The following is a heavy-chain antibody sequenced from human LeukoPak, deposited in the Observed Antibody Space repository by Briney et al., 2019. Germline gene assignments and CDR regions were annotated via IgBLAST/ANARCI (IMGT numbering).Heavy chain of an antibody. CDR3: VATSYYFDY. J-gene: IGHJ4*02. CDR2: ISWNSGSI. D-gene: IGHD5-12*01. CDR1: GFTFDDYA. V-gene: IGHV3-9*01. Sequence: GGSLRLSCAASGFTFDDYAMHWVRQAPGKGLEWVSGISWNSGSIGYADSVKGRFTISRDNAKNSLYLQMNSLRAEDTAVYYGVATSYYFDYWGQGTLVTVSS.